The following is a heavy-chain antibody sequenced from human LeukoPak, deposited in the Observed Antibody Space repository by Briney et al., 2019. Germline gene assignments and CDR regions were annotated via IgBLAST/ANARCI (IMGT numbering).Heavy chain of an antibody. V-gene: IGHV3-53*01. CDR3: ARVDSGWYPDY. CDR2: IYSGGST. D-gene: IGHD6-19*01. CDR1: GFTVSSNY. J-gene: IGHJ4*02. Sequence: GGSLRLSCAASGFTVSSNYMSWVRQAPGKGLEWVSVIYSGGSTYYADSVKGRFTISRDNSKNTLYLQMNSLRAEDTAVYYCARVDSGWYPDYWGQGTLVTVSS.